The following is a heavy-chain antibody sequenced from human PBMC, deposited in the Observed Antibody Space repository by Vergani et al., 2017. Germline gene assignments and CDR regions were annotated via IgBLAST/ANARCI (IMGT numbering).Heavy chain of an antibody. CDR1: GFTFSSYS. CDR2: ISSSSSTI. Sequence: EVQLVESGGGLVQPGGSLRLSCAASGFTFSSYSMNWVRQAPGKGLEWVSYISSSSSTIYYADSVKGRFTISRDNAKNSLYLKMNSLRDEDTAVYYCARDRIQLERLDYYYYYMDVWGKGTTVTVSS. V-gene: IGHV3-48*02. D-gene: IGHD1-1*01. CDR3: ARDRIQLERLDYYYYYMDV. J-gene: IGHJ6*03.